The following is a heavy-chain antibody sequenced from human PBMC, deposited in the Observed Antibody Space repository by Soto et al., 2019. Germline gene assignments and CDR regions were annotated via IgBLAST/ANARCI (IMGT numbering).Heavy chain of an antibody. J-gene: IGHJ3*01. CDR3: VKYLSRPRGSLKNAAFHL. CDR1: GFSFRGGG. CDR2: IWYDGCTK. D-gene: IGHD1-26*01. Sequence: QVQLVESGGGVVQPGRSLRLSCAASGFSFRGGGMTWVRQAPGKGLEWVSVIWYDGCTKYYGASVKGRFTISRDTFKDTLYHQMDSLRAEDTGVYYCVKYLSRPRGSLKNAAFHLCGEGAKGAVSS. V-gene: IGHV3-33*06.